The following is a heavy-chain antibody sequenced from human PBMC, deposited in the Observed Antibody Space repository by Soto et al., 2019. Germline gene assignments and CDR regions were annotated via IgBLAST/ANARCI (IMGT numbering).Heavy chain of an antibody. V-gene: IGHV3-21*01. CDR2: ISGPSIYI. J-gene: IGHJ6*02. Sequence: EVQLVESGGGLVKPGGSPRLSCVASGFTFSGYSINWVRQAPGKGLEWVSYISGPSIYIYYADSVKGRFTISRDNAKSPVYLQMNSLRAEDTAVYYCARGFRNGFNVWGQGTTVSVSS. CDR1: GFTFSGYS. D-gene: IGHD2-8*01. CDR3: ARGFRNGFNV.